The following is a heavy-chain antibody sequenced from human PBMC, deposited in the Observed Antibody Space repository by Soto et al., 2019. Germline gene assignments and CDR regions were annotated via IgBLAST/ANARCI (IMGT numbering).Heavy chain of an antibody. CDR3: VKGSYYYGMDV. CDR2: ISSNGGST. Sequence: PGGSLRLSCSASGFTFSSYAMHWVRQAPGKGLEYVSAISSNGGSTYYADSVKGRFTISGDNSKNTLYLQMSRLRAEDTAVYYCVKGSYYYGMDVWGQGTTVTVSS. V-gene: IGHV3-64D*06. CDR1: GFTFSSYA. J-gene: IGHJ6*02.